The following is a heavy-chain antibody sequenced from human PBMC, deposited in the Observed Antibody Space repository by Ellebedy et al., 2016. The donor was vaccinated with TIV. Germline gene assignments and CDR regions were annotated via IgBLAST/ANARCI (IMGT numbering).Heavy chain of an antibody. Sequence: SETLSLTXAVYGESFSGYYWSWIRQPPGKGLEWIGEINHSGSTNYNPSLKSRVTISVDTSKYQFSLKLSSVTAADTAVYYCARSQIYDSSGYYPLYDAFDIWGQGTMVTVSS. CDR3: ARSQIYDSSGYYPLYDAFDI. D-gene: IGHD3-22*01. CDR2: INHSGST. V-gene: IGHV4-34*01. CDR1: GESFSGYY. J-gene: IGHJ3*02.